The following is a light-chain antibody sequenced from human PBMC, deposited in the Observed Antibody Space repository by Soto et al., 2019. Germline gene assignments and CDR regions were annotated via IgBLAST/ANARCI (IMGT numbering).Light chain of an antibody. J-gene: IGKJ1*01. CDR2: AAS. V-gene: IGKV1-39*01. CDR1: QGINRN. CDR3: QQSYSALWT. Sequence: DIQVTQSPSSLSASVGDRVIITCRASQGINRNLNWYQQKPGQAPKLLIYAASSLQSGVPTRFRGTAYGTEFTLTITGLQPEDSASYYCQQSYSALWTFGQGTKVEIK.